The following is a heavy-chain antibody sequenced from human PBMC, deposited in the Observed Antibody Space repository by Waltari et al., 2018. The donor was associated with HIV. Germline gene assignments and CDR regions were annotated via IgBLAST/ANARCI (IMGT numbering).Heavy chain of an antibody. CDR3: VRDRTSETTGDFDS. J-gene: IGHJ4*02. V-gene: IGHV3-21*01. CDR2: ISKSGYYV. CDR1: GFQFDIFT. D-gene: IGHD1-1*01. Sequence: DVQLVESGGGLVKPGQSLRLSCIASGFQFDIFTMTWVRQAPGGGLGWVASISKSGYYVYYSDSLKGRFTISRDNAKKSLLLQVNSLTADDTGLYFCVRDRTSETTGDFDSWGQGVPVFVSS.